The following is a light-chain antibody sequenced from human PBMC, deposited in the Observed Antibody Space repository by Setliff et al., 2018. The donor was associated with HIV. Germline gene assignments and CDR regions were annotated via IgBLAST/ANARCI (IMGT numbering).Light chain of an antibody. Sequence: SVLAQPASVSGFPGQSITISCTGSSSDVGSYNYVSWYQQHPGKAPKLMIYDVSNRPSGVSNRFSGSKSGNTASLTISGLQAEDEANYYCSSYASSSTLPYVFGTGTKVTVL. J-gene: IGLJ1*01. CDR2: DVS. CDR3: SSYASSSTLPYV. V-gene: IGLV2-14*03. CDR1: SSDVGSYNY.